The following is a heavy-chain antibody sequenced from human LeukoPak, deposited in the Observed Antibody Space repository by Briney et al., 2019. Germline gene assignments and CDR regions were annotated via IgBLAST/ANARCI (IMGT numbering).Heavy chain of an antibody. CDR1: GGTFSSYA. Sequence: GASVKVSCKASGGTFSSYAISWVRQAPGQGLEWMGVIIPMFGTANYAQKFQGRVTISADKSTTTAYMELSSLRSVDTAMYYCARDRYYDFWSGSHYFDYWGQGTLVTVSS. J-gene: IGHJ4*02. CDR3: ARDRYYDFWSGSHYFDY. CDR2: IIPMFGTA. V-gene: IGHV1-69*06. D-gene: IGHD3-3*01.